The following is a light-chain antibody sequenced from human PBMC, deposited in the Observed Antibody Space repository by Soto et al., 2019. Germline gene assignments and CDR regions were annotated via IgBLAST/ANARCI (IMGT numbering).Light chain of an antibody. Sequence: DIQMTQSPSILSAIVGDRVSITCRASQSISSWLAWYQQKPGKAPKLLIYDASTLESGVPSRFSGSRSGTEFTLTISSLKPDDFATYYCQQYNSYSWTFGQGTKGDI. V-gene: IGKV1-5*01. J-gene: IGKJ1*01. CDR3: QQYNSYSWT. CDR2: DAS. CDR1: QSISSW.